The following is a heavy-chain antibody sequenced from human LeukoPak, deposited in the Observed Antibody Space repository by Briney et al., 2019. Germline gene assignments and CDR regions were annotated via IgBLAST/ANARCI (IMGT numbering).Heavy chain of an antibody. CDR3: ARERDGDYVSYMDV. CDR1: GFTFSSYE. CDR2: ISSSGSTI. J-gene: IGHJ6*03. D-gene: IGHD4-17*01. Sequence: GGSLRLSCAASGFTFSSYEMNWVRQAPGKGLEWVSYISSSGSTIYYADSVKGRFTISRDNAKNSLYLQMNSLRAEDTALYYCARERDGDYVSYMDVWGKGTTVTVSS. V-gene: IGHV3-48*03.